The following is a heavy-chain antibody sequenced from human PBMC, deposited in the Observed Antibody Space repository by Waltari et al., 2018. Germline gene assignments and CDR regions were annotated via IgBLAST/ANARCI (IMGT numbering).Heavy chain of an antibody. J-gene: IGHJ4*02. V-gene: IGHV1-46*01. CDR3: ARGGSSWYGLDY. CDR2: INPSAGST. Sequence: QVQLVQSGAEVKKPGASVKVSCKASGYTFTNYYIHWVRQAPGQGLEWMGIINPSAGSTNDAQKFQDRVTMTRDTSTSTVYMEVSSLTSEDTAVYYCARGGSSWYGLDYWGQGTLITVSS. D-gene: IGHD6-13*01. CDR1: GYTFTNYY.